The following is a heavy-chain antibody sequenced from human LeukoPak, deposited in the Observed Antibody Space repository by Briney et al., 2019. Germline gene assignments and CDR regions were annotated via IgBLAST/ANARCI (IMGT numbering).Heavy chain of an antibody. CDR3: ARHFRYGSGRLFDY. CDR1: GGSFSGYY. Sequence: PSETLSLTCAVYGGSFSGYYWSWIRQPPGKGLEWIGEINHRGSTNYNPSLKSRVTISVDTSKNQFSLKLSSVTAADTAVYYCARHFRYGSGRLFDYWGQGTLVTVSS. CDR2: INHRGST. D-gene: IGHD3-10*01. V-gene: IGHV4-34*01. J-gene: IGHJ4*02.